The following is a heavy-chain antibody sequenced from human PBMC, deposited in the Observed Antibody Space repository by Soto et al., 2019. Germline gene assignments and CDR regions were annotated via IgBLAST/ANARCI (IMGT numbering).Heavy chain of an antibody. CDR2: IYPGDSDT. J-gene: IGHJ5*02. CDR1: GYSFSKYW. V-gene: IGHV5-51*01. Sequence: PGESLKISCKGSGYSFSKYWIGWVRQMPGKGLEWMGIIYPGDSDTRYSPSFEGQVSISADKSISTTYLQWSSLKASDTAMYYCATEGDTIYWFDPWGQGTLVTVSS. CDR3: ATEGDTIYWFDP. D-gene: IGHD3-3*01.